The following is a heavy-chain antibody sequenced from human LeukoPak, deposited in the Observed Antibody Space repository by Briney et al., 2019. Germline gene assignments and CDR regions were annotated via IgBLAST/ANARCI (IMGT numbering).Heavy chain of an antibody. D-gene: IGHD3-10*01. CDR1: GYTFTSYD. Sequence: ASVKVSCKASGYTFTSYDINWVRQATGQGLEWTGWMNPNSGDTGYAQKFQGRVTMTRNTSISTAYMELSSLRSEDTAVYYCARKTITMVRGVIFSWFDPWGQGTLVTVSS. CDR2: MNPNSGDT. V-gene: IGHV1-8*01. J-gene: IGHJ5*02. CDR3: ARKTITMVRGVIFSWFDP.